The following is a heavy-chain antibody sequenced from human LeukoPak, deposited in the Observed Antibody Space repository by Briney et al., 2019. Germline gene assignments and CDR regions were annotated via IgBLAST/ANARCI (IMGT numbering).Heavy chain of an antibody. CDR3: AKEGEGYEGGWGSDY. CDR2: ISWNSGSI. J-gene: IGHJ4*02. Sequence: GGSLRLSCAASGFTFSSYGMHWVRQAPGKGLEWVSGISWNSGSIGYADSVKGRFTISRDNAKNSLYLQMNSLRAEDTAVYYCAKEGEGYEGGWGSDYWGQGTLVTVSS. D-gene: IGHD3-16*01. CDR1: GFTFSSYG. V-gene: IGHV3-9*01.